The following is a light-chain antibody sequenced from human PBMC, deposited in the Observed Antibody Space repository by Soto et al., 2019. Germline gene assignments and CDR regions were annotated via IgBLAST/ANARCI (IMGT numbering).Light chain of an antibody. V-gene: IGKV1-39*01. CDR3: QQSYSSPAT. CDR1: QSISNH. Sequence: DIQMTQSPSSLSASVEDRVIITCRASQSISNHLNWYQQKPGKAPKLLIFAASSLQSGVPPRFSGSRSGPDFTLTISSLQPEDFATYYCQQSYSSPATFGQGTKVDIK. J-gene: IGKJ1*01. CDR2: AAS.